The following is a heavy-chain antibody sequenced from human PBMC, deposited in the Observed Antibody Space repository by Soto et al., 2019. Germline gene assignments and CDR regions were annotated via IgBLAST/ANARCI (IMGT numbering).Heavy chain of an antibody. CDR2: ISGYNGDT. D-gene: IGHD6-19*01. Sequence: QIHLVQSGPEVKKPGASVKVSCKASGYKFTSYGITWVRQAPGQGLEWMGWISGYNGDTKVGQKVQDRVTLTIDTSTSTAYMELSSLRSDEPAVYYSAIDQWMVPRGGYDWGQGTLVTVYS. J-gene: IGHJ4*02. CDR3: AIDQWMVPRGGYD. V-gene: IGHV1-18*01. CDR1: GYKFTSYG.